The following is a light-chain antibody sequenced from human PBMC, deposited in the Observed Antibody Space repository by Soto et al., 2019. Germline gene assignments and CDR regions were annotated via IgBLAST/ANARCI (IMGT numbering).Light chain of an antibody. Sequence: QSALTQPASVSGSPGQSITISCTGTSSDVGGYNYVSWYQHHPGKAPKLMIYDASKRPSGVPDRFSGSKSGNTASLTISGLQAEDEAEYYCCSYAGSYTLRMFGGGTKLTVL. CDR3: CSYAGSYTLRM. CDR1: SSDVGGYNY. J-gene: IGLJ3*02. CDR2: DAS. V-gene: IGLV2-11*01.